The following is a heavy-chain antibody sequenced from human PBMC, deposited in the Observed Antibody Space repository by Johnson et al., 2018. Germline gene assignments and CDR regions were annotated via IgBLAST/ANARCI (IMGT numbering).Heavy chain of an antibody. D-gene: IGHD2-8*01. J-gene: IGHJ4*02. CDR2: ISTSGNVT. V-gene: IGHV3-23*04. Sequence: VQLVQSGGGLAQPGGSLRLSCADSGFTLSTYPMRWVRQAPGKGLEWVSAISTSGNVTYYAASVRGRSTISRDKSRSTLFLQRNSLRVEDTAVYFCTSQGDDTSCCMYLGYWGQGIQVTVSS. CDR1: GFTLSTYP. CDR3: TSQGDDTSCCMYLGY.